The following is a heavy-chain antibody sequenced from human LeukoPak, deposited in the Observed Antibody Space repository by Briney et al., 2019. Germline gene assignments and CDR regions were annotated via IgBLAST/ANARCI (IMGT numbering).Heavy chain of an antibody. CDR2: IYYSGST. CDR1: GGSISSYY. J-gene: IGHJ5*02. Sequence: SSETLSLTCTVSGGSISSYYWSWIRQPPGKGLEWIGYIYYSGSTNYNPSLKSRVTISVDTSKNQFSLKLSSVTAADTAVYYCARRTRGSSWSNWFDPWGQGTLVTVSS. CDR3: ARRTRGSSWSNWFDP. D-gene: IGHD6-13*01. V-gene: IGHV4-59*08.